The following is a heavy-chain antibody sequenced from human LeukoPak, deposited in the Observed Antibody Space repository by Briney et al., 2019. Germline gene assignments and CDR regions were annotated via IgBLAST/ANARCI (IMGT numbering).Heavy chain of an antibody. D-gene: IGHD6-19*01. CDR1: GGSISSYY. J-gene: IGHJ4*02. CDR2: IYTSGST. CDR3: ARDPSNSSGWRAFFDY. V-gene: IGHV4-4*07. Sequence: SETLSLTCTVSGGSISSYYWSWIRQPAGKGLEWIGRIYTSGSTNYNPSLKSRVTMSVDTSKNQFSLKLSSVTAADTAVYYCARDPSNSSGWRAFFDYWGQGTLVTVSS.